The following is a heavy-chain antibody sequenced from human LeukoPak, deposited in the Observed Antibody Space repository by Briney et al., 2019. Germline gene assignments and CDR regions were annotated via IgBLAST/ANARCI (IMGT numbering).Heavy chain of an antibody. CDR1: GYTFTGYY. CDR3: ARDRTTGTGSWFDP. J-gene: IGHJ5*02. V-gene: IGHV1-2*06. D-gene: IGHD1-1*01. Sequence: ASVKVSFKASGYTFTGYYLHWVRQAPGQGLEWMGRINPNSGGTNYAQKFQDRVTMTRDTSISTAYMELGRLRSDDTAVYYCARDRTTGTGSWFDPWGQGTLVTVSS. CDR2: INPNSGGT.